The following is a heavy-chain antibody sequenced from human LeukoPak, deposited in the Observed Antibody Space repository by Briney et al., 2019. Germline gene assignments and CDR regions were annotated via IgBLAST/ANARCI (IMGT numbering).Heavy chain of an antibody. CDR3: AKXITXYXDSXXYSTDY. CDR1: GFTFNNYA. CDR2: VNGSGRST. J-gene: IGHJ4*02. V-gene: IGHV3-23*01. Sequence: PGGSLRLSCAASGFTFNNYAMTWVRRTPGKGLEWVSVVNGSGRSTHTADSVKGRFTISRDNSKNTVALQMTSLRAEDSAVYYCAKXITXYXDSXXYSTDYWGQGTLVTV. D-gene: IGHD3-22*01.